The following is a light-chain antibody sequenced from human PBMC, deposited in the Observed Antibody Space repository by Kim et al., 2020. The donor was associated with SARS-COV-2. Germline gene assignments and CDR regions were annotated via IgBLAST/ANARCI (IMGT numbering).Light chain of an antibody. V-gene: IGKV3-20*01. Sequence: EIVLTQSPGTLSLSPGERATLSCRASQSVSSSYLAWYQQKPGQAPRLLIYGASSRATGIPDRFSGSGSGTDFTLTISRLEPEDFAVYYCQQYGSSPPYTFDQGTKLEI. J-gene: IGKJ2*01. CDR1: QSVSSSY. CDR2: GAS. CDR3: QQYGSSPPYT.